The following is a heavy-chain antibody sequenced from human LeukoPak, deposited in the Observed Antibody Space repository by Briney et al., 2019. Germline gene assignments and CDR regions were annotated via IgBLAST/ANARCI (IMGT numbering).Heavy chain of an antibody. D-gene: IGHD1-1*01. V-gene: IGHV1-18*01. Sequence: GASVKVSCKASGYTFTSYGISWVRQAPGQGLEWMGWISAYNGNTNYAQKLQGRVTMTTDTSTNTAYMELRSLRPDDTAVYYCTRTTFLGSTYFQHWGQGTLVTVSS. CDR1: GYTFTSYG. CDR2: ISAYNGNT. CDR3: TRTTFLGSTYFQH. J-gene: IGHJ1*01.